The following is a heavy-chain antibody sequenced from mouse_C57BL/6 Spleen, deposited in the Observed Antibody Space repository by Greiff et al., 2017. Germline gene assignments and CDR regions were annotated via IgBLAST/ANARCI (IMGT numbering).Heavy chain of an antibody. Sequence: EVHLVESGGGLVKPGGSLKLSCAASGFTFSDYGMHWVRQAPEKGLEWVAYISSGSSTIYYADTVKGRFTISRDNAKNTLFLQMTSLRSEDTAMYYCARRSYDYYAMDYWGQGTSVTVSS. J-gene: IGHJ4*01. CDR1: GFTFSDYG. V-gene: IGHV5-17*01. CDR3: ARRSYDYYAMDY. D-gene: IGHD1-1*01. CDR2: ISSGSSTI.